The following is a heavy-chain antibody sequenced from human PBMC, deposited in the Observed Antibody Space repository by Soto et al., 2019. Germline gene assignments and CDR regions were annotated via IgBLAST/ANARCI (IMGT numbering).Heavy chain of an antibody. CDR2: IYRSGST. V-gene: IGHV4-4*09. CDR3: ARTLDYGHMDV. D-gene: IGHD3-16*01. Sequence: PSETLSLTCTVSGDSVRNQYWSWIRRPLGRGLEWIGYIYRSGSTKYNPSLKSRLTISVDTSKNQFSLKLSSVTAADTAVYYCARTLDYGHMDVWGKGTTVTVSS. CDR1: GDSVRNQY. J-gene: IGHJ6*03.